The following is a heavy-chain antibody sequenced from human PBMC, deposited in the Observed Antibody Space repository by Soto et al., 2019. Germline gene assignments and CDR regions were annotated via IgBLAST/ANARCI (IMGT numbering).Heavy chain of an antibody. V-gene: IGHV3-66*01. J-gene: IGHJ4*02. CDR2: IFSAGST. CDR1: GFTVSNNY. CDR3: ARGAGGNSWRSPTFDS. D-gene: IGHD5-18*01. Sequence: EVQLVESGGGLVQPGGSLRLSCAASGFTVSNNYMTWVRQAPGRGLDWVSIIFSAGSTYYADSVRGRFTITRDNSKNTLYLQMNSLRAEDTAIYYCARGAGGNSWRSPTFDSWGQGTRVTVSS.